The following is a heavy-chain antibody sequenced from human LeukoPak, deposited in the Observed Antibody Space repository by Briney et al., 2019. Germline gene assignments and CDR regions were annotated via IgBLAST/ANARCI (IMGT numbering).Heavy chain of an antibody. CDR3: ARRGVKTTRFDY. CDR2: LYNSGTT. CDR1: GGSINTYY. Sequence: SETLSLTCTVSGGSINTYYWSWIRQPPGKGLEWIGYLYNSGTTNYNPSLKSRVSISGDTSKNQFSLKLISVTAVDTAVYYCARRGVKTTRFDYWGQGILVTVSS. J-gene: IGHJ4*02. D-gene: IGHD1-1*01. V-gene: IGHV4-59*01.